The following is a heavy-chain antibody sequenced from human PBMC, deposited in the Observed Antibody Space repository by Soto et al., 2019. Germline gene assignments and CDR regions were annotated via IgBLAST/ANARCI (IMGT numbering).Heavy chain of an antibody. CDR2: ISAYNGNT. CDR1: GYTFTSYG. CDR3: ARDLTRPPLYDFWSGYPYGMDV. D-gene: IGHD3-3*01. J-gene: IGHJ6*02. V-gene: IGHV1-18*04. Sequence: ASVKVSCKASGYTFTSYGISWVRQAPGQGLEWMGWISAYNGNTNYAQKLQGRVTMTTDTSTSTAYMELRSLRSDDTAVYYCARDLTRPPLYDFWSGYPYGMDVWGQGTKVTVYS.